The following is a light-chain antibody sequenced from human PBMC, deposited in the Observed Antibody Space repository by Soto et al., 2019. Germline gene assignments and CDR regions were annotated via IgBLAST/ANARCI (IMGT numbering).Light chain of an antibody. V-gene: IGKV3-20*01. J-gene: IGKJ4*01. CDR1: QSVSSY. CDR3: QQYGSSPLT. CDR2: DAS. Sequence: EIVLTQSPATLSLSPGERAALSCRASQSVSSYLAWYQQKPGQAPRLLIYDASSRATGIPDRFSGSGSGTDFTLTISRLEPEDLAVYYCQQYGSSPLTFGGGTKVDI.